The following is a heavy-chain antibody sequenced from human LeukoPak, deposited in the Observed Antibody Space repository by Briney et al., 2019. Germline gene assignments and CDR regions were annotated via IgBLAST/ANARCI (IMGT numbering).Heavy chain of an antibody. CDR2: ISGSGDDT. V-gene: IGHV3-23*01. CDR3: AKARGGDYGDYVIFDY. D-gene: IGHD4-17*01. CDR1: GFTFSTFG. J-gene: IGHJ4*02. Sequence: TGGSLRLSCATSGFTFSTFGMSWVRQAPGKGLEWVSSISGSGDDTYYADSVKGRFTISRDNSKSTLFLQLNSLRAEDTALYYCAKARGGDYGDYVIFDYWGQGTLVTVSS.